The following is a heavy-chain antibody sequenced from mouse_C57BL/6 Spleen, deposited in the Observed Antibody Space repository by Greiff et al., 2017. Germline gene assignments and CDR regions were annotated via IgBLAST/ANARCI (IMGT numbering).Heavy chain of an antibody. Sequence: QVQLQQPGAELVKPGASVKMSCKASGYTFTSYWITWVKHRPGPGLEWIGDIYPGSGSTNYNEKFKSKATLTVDTSSSTAYMQLSSLTSEDSAVYYCARLDWDLGFFDYWGQGTTLTVSS. CDR1: GYTFTSYW. V-gene: IGHV1-55*01. D-gene: IGHD4-1*01. CDR2: IYPGSGST. CDR3: ARLDWDLGFFDY. J-gene: IGHJ2*01.